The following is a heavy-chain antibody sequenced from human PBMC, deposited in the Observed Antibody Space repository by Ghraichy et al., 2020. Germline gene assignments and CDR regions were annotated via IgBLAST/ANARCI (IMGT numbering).Heavy chain of an antibody. V-gene: IGHV1-69*13. CDR1: GGTFSSYA. J-gene: IGHJ5*02. CDR3: ASLQPVVPAANLQFDP. Sequence: SVKVSCKASGGTFSSYAISWVRQAPGQGLEWMGGIIPIFGTANYAQKFQGRVTITADESTSTAYMELSSLRSEDTAVYYCASLQPVVPAANLQFDPWGQGTLVTVSS. CDR2: IIPIFGTA. D-gene: IGHD2-2*01.